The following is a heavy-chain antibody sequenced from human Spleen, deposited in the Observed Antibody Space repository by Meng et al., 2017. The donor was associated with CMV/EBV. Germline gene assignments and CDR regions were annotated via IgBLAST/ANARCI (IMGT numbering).Heavy chain of an antibody. V-gene: IGHV1-2*02. Sequence: KASCFTFTAYYLYWVRQAPGPGLEYMGWINANRGATGCAQTFQGRVSMTRATSISTIYMELGGLRPDDTAVYYCARDGVSSVTDLDYWGQGTLVTVSS. CDR3: ARDGVSSVTDLDY. D-gene: IGHD6-19*01. CDR2: INANRGAT. J-gene: IGHJ4*02. CDR1: CFTFTAYY.